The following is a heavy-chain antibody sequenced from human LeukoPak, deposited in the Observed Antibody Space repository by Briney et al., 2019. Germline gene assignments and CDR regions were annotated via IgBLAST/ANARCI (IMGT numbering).Heavy chain of an antibody. Sequence: PGGSLRLSCAASGFTFSSYGMHWVRQAPGKGLEWVAVISYDGSNKYYADSVKGRFTISRDNSKNTLYLQVNSLRAEDTAVYYCAKGGAGGPFRVAFDIWGQGTMVTVSS. CDR1: GFTFSSYG. D-gene: IGHD1-26*01. CDR2: ISYDGSNK. V-gene: IGHV3-30*18. J-gene: IGHJ3*02. CDR3: AKGGAGGPFRVAFDI.